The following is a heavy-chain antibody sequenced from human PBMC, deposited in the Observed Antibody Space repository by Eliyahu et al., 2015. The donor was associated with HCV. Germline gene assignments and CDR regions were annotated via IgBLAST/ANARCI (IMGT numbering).Heavy chain of an antibody. J-gene: IGHJ4*02. V-gene: IGHV3-21*01. CDR1: GFTLSSYS. D-gene: IGHD3-22*01. CDR3: ARGPTYYYDTSGYPAAH. Sequence: EVQLVESXGGLVKPGGSLRLSCAASGFTLSSYSMNWVRQAPGKGLEWVSSISDNSNYIYYADSVKGRFTISRDNTKNSLYLQMNSLRAEDTAVYYCARGPTYYYDTSGYPAAHWGQGTLVTVSS. CDR2: ISDNSNYI.